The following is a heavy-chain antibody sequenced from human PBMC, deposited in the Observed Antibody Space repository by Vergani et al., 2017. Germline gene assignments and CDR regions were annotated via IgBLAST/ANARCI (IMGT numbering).Heavy chain of an antibody. CDR3: ARYMAGTSCLDY. Sequence: VQLLESGGDLVQPGGSLRLSCAASGFTFSDYYMSWIRQAPGKGLEWVSYISSSGSTIYYADSVKGRFTISRDNAKNSLYLQMNSLRAEVTAVYYCARYMAGTSCLDYWGQGTLVTVSS. V-gene: IGHV3-11*01. CDR2: ISSSGSTI. J-gene: IGHJ4*02. CDR1: GFTFSDYY. D-gene: IGHD2-2*01.